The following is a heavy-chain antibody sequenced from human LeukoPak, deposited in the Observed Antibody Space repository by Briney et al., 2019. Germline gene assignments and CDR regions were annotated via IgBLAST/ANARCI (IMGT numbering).Heavy chain of an antibody. J-gene: IGHJ1*01. CDR1: GFTFSSYS. Sequence: AGGSLRLSCAASGFTFSSYSMIWVRQAPGKGLEWVSYISSSSSTIYYADSVKGRFTISRDNAENSLYLQMNSLRDEDTAVYYCARESEYYYYDASGYYPGYFHHWGQGTLVTVSS. CDR3: ARESEYYYYDASGYYPGYFHH. CDR2: ISSSSSTI. V-gene: IGHV3-48*02. D-gene: IGHD3-22*01.